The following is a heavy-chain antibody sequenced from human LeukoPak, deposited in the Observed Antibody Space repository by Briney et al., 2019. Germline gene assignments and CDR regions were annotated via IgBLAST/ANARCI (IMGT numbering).Heavy chain of an antibody. CDR2: ISAYNGNT. CDR3: ARDRNTAMVRPTDFDY. CDR1: GYTFTSYG. V-gene: IGHV1-18*01. J-gene: IGHJ4*02. D-gene: IGHD5-18*01. Sequence: ASVKVSCKASGYTFTSYGISWVRQAPGQGLEWMGWISAYNGNTNYAQKLQGKVTMTTDTSTSTAYMDLRSLRSDDTAVYYCARDRNTAMVRPTDFDYWGQGTLVTVSS.